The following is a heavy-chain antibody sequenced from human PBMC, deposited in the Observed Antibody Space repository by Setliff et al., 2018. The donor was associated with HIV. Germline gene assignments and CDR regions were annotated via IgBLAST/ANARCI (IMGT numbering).Heavy chain of an antibody. CDR2: IYYSGTT. Sequence: PSETLSLTCTVSGDSISSSTFYWGWIRQPPGKGLEWIGSIYYSGTTYYNPSLKSRVAIPVDTSKNQFSLKLSSVTAADTAVYHCARPRLRGSGAFDIWGQGTMVTVSS. CDR3: ARPRLRGSGAFDI. D-gene: IGHD2-21*01. J-gene: IGHJ3*02. V-gene: IGHV4-39*01. CDR1: GDSISSSTFY.